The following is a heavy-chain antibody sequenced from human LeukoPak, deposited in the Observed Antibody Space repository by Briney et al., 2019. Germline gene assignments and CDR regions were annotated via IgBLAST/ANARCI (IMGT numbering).Heavy chain of an antibody. CDR2: ISGSGGST. V-gene: IGHV3-23*01. Sequence: GGSLRLSCAASGFTFSSYGMSWVRQAPGKGLEWVSAISGSGGSTYYADSVKGRFTISRDNSKNTLYLQMNSLRAEDTAVYYCAKFRSLVTTRIGLVDWGQGTLVTVSS. CDR3: AKFRSLVTTRIGLVD. D-gene: IGHD4-17*01. J-gene: IGHJ4*02. CDR1: GFTFSSYG.